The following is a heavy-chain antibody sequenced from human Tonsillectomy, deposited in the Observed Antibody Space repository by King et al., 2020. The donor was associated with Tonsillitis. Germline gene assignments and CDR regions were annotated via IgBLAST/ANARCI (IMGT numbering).Heavy chain of an antibody. V-gene: IGHV4-4*07. D-gene: IGHD3-22*01. CDR3: ARDQHYYDSSGYYSVYFDY. J-gene: IGHJ4*02. CDR1: GGSISSYY. CDR2: IYTSGST. Sequence: QLQESGPGLVKPSETLSLTCTVSGGSISSYYWSWIRQPAGKGLEWIGRIYTSGSTNYNPSLKSRVTMSVDTTKNKFSLKLSSVTAADTAVYYCARDQHYYDSSGYYSVYFDYWGQGTLVTVSS.